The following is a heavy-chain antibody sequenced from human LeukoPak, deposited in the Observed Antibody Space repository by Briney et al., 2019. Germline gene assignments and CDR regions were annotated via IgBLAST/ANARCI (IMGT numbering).Heavy chain of an antibody. CDR3: ARVQWGSLVAIDY. J-gene: IGHJ4*02. Sequence: GGSLRLSCAASGFTFSSYWMSWVRQAPGKGLEWVSRIDNYGSSPSYADSVKGRFTISRDNAKNTLYLQMNSLRAEDTAVYYCARVQWGSLVAIDYWGQGTLVTVSS. CDR2: IDNYGSSP. V-gene: IGHV3-74*01. D-gene: IGHD5-12*01. CDR1: GFTFSSYW.